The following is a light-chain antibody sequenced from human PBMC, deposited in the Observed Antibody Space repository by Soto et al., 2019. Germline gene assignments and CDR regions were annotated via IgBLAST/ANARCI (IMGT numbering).Light chain of an antibody. CDR3: SSYTGSRTYG. J-gene: IGLJ1*01. Sequence: QSALTQPASVSGSPGQSITISCTGTSSDVGGYNYVSWYQQHPGKAPKLMIYDVSNRPSGVSNRFSGSKSGNTASLTISGLQTEDESDYYCSSYTGSRTYGFGNGTKLTVL. V-gene: IGLV2-14*03. CDR1: SSDVGGYNY. CDR2: DVS.